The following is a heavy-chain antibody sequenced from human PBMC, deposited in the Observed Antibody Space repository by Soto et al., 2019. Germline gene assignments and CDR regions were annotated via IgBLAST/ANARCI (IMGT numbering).Heavy chain of an antibody. V-gene: IGHV3-48*02. J-gene: IGHJ4*02. CDR3: ARSVEGHFDY. Sequence: EVQLVESGGGLVQPGGSLRLSCAASGFRFSIYSMNWVRQAPGKGLVWSAYITSDTNTIKYADSVKGRFTISRDNGKNSVYLQMNSLRDEDTAVYYCARSVEGHFDYWGQGTVVTVSA. CDR2: ITSDTNTI. D-gene: IGHD6-19*01. CDR1: GFRFSIYS.